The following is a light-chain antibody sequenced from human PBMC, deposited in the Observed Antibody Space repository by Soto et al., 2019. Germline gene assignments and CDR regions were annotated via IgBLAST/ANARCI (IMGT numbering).Light chain of an antibody. CDR1: SSNIGSNS. V-gene: IGLV1-44*01. CDR3: AAWDGSLNGVV. Sequence: QSVLTQPPSASGTPGQRVTISCSGSSSNIGSNSVNWYQQLPGTAPKVLIYSNNHRPSGVPDRFSGSKSGTSASLAISGLQSADEADYYCAAWDGSLNGVVFGGGTKVTVL. CDR2: SNN. J-gene: IGLJ2*01.